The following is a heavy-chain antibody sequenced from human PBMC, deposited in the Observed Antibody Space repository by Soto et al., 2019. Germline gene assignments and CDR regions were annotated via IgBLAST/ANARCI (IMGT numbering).Heavy chain of an antibody. CDR1: GYTFTSYY. J-gene: IGHJ5*02. D-gene: IGHD6-13*01. V-gene: IGHV1-46*01. CDR3: ARETAAAGTTKVHWFDP. CDR2: INPSGGST. Sequence: GASVVSCKASGYTFTSYYMHWVRQAPGQGLEWMGMINPSGGSTSYAQKFQGRVTMTRDTSTSTVYMELSSLRSEDTAVYYCARETAAAGTTKVHWFDPWGKGTMVTVSS.